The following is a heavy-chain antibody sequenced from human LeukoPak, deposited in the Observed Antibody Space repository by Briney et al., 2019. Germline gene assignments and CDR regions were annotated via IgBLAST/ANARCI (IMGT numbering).Heavy chain of an antibody. CDR3: ARGYCSGGGCSVLDAFDG. D-gene: IGHD2-15*01. Sequence: ASVKVSCKTSGYTFTNYYIHWVRRAPGQGLEWMGKINPSGGSTSYPQKFQGRVTMTRDTSTTTVYMEPSTLRSEDTAIYYCARGYCSGGGCSVLDAFDGWGQGTMVTVSS. J-gene: IGHJ3*01. V-gene: IGHV1-46*01. CDR1: GYTFTNYY. CDR2: INPSGGST.